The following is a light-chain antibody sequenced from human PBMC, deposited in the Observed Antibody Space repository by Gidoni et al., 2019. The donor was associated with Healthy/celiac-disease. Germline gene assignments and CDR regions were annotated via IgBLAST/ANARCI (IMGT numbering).Light chain of an antibody. Sequence: DIQTTKSPSSLSASVGDRVTITCRASQSISSYLNWYQQKPGKAPKVLIYAASSLQSGVPSRFSGSGSGTDFTLTISRLQPEDFATYYCQQSYSTPRTFGQXTKVEIK. J-gene: IGKJ1*01. CDR3: QQSYSTPRT. CDR1: QSISSY. V-gene: IGKV1-39*01. CDR2: AAS.